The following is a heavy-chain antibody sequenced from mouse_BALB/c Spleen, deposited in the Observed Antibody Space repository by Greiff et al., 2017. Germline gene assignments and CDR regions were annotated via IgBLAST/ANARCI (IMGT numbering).Heavy chain of an antibody. J-gene: IGHJ2*01. Sequence: EVKVVESGGGLVKPGGSLKLSCAASGFTFSSYTMSWVRQTPEKRLEWVATISSGGGNTYYPDSVKGRFTISRDNAKNNLYLQMSSLRSEDTAMYYCARAGYYVFDYWGQGTTLTVSS. CDR1: GFTFSSYT. CDR3: ARAGYYVFDY. D-gene: IGHD2-3*01. CDR2: ISSGGGNT. V-gene: IGHV5-9*03.